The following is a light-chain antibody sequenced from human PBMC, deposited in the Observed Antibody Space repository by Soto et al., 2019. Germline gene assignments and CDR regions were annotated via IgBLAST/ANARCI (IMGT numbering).Light chain of an antibody. Sequence: QSVLTQPASVSGSPGQSITISCTGTTSDVGSYKFVSWYQHLPDKAPKLVIFEGSERPSGISDRFSGSKSGNTASLTISGLQAEDEADYYCCAYAGSSTFLFGGGTKLTVL. CDR3: CAYAGSSTFL. CDR1: TSDVGSYKF. CDR2: EGS. V-gene: IGLV2-23*03. J-gene: IGLJ2*01.